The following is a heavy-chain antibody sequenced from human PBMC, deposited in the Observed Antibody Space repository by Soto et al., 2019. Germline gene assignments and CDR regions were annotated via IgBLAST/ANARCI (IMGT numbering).Heavy chain of an antibody. CDR3: ARGWDSSGLFDP. V-gene: IGHV4-59*01. Sequence: SETLSLTCSVSGASITTYYWSWIRQPPGKGLEWIGSISYSGSTKYNPSLESRVMISLDTSKNQFSLRLTSVTAADTALYYCARGWDSSGLFDPWGQGALVTVSS. CDR1: GASITTYY. J-gene: IGHJ5*02. D-gene: IGHD3-10*01. CDR2: ISYSGST.